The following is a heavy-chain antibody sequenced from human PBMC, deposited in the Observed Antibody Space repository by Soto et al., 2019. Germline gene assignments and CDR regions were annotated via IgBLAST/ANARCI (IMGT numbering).Heavy chain of an antibody. CDR2: INWNGGST. J-gene: IGHJ6*03. CDR3: ARIYEDSIFTLNCSSTSCYMDV. CDR1: GFTFDDYG. V-gene: IGHV3-20*01. Sequence: GGSLRLSCAASGFTFDDYGMSWVRQAPGKGLEWVSGINWNGGSTGYADSVKGRFTISRDNAKNSLYLQMNSLRAEDTAMYHCARIYEDSIFTLNCSSTSCYMDVWGKGTTVTVSS. D-gene: IGHD2-2*01.